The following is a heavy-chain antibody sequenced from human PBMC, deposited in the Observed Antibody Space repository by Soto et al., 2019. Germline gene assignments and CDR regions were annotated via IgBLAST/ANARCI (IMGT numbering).Heavy chain of an antibody. Sequence: GGSLRLSCTASGFTFSRHAVTWVRQAPGKGLEWVSGLSDSGGSIYYADSVKGRFTISRDNSMNTLYLQMNTLRAEDTAIYYCAKVSSSWYAGFFDLWGQGTLVTSPQ. V-gene: IGHV3-23*01. J-gene: IGHJ4*02. CDR3: AKVSSSWYAGFFDL. CDR2: LSDSGGSI. CDR1: GFTFSRHA. D-gene: IGHD6-13*01.